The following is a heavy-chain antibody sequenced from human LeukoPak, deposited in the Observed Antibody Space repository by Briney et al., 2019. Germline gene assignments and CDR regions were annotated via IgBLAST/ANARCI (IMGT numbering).Heavy chain of an antibody. Sequence: ASVKVSCKASGYTFINNWMHWVRQAPGQGLEWIGLINPTGTGTLYAQKFQGRVTMTTDTSTSTAYMELRSLRSDDTAVYYCAREGSSYCSGASCYGDAFDIWGQGTMVTVSS. D-gene: IGHD2-15*01. CDR2: INPTGTGT. CDR1: GYTFINNW. J-gene: IGHJ3*02. V-gene: IGHV1-46*01. CDR3: AREGSSYCSGASCYGDAFDI.